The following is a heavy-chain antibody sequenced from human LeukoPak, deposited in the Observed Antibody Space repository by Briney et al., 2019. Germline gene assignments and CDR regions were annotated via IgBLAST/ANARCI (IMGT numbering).Heavy chain of an antibody. CDR2: INHSGST. CDR3: ARRKQRLALRWRNNWFDP. Sequence: SETLSLTCTVSGYSISSGYYWGWIRQPPGNGLEWIGEINHSGSTNYNPSLKSRVTISVDTSKNQFSLKLSSVTAADTAVYYCARRKQRLALRWRNNWFDPWGQGTLVTVSS. V-gene: IGHV4-38-2*02. CDR1: GYSISSGYY. J-gene: IGHJ5*02. D-gene: IGHD6-19*01.